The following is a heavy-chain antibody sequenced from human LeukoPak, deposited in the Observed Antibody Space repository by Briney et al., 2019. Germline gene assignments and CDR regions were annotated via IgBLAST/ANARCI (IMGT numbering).Heavy chain of an antibody. CDR3: ARHPGYCSGGSCYYYYYYGMDV. J-gene: IGHJ6*04. D-gene: IGHD2-15*01. V-gene: IGHV1-69*13. CDR1: GGTFSSYA. Sequence: SVKVSCKASGGTFSSYAISWVRQAPGQGLEWMGGIIPIFGTANYAQKFQGRVTITADESTSTAYMELSSLRSEDTAVYYCARHPGYCSGGSCYYYYYYGMDVRGKGTTVTVSS. CDR2: IIPIFGTA.